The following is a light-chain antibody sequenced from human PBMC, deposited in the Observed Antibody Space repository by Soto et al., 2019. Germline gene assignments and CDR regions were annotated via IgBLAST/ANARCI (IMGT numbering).Light chain of an antibody. Sequence: EIVLTQSPATLSLSPGETATLSCRASQSVITTWMSWYQQKLGQPPRLLIYSTSQRATDIPDRFSGSGSGTDFTLTINGLEHEDFAIYYCHQYGASPLFSFGPGTKVDLK. V-gene: IGKV3-20*01. CDR1: QSVITTW. CDR2: STS. CDR3: HQYGASPLFS. J-gene: IGKJ3*01.